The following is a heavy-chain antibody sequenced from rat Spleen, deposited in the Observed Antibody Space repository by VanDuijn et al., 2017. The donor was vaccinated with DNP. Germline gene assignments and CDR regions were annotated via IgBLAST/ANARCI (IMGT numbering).Heavy chain of an antibody. D-gene: IGHD3-7*01. CDR3: VRGSGSVDY. CDR1: GLSLTNNS. CDR2: LQSDGNT. J-gene: IGHJ2*01. Sequence: QVQLKESGPGLVQPSQTLSLTCTVSGLSLTNNSVHWVRQPPGKGLEWMGRLQSDGNTDYNSALKSRLSISRDTSKSQVLLKMNSLQTDDRGTYYCVRGSGSVDYWGRGVMVTVSS. V-gene: IGHV2-1*01.